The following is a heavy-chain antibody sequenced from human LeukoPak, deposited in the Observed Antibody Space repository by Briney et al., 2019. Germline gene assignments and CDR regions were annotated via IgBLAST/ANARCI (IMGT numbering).Heavy chain of an antibody. Sequence: PGRSLRLSCAASGFTFDDYAMHWVRQAPGKGLEWVSGISWNSGSIGYADSVKGRFTISRDNAKNMLFLQMNSLRGEDTAVYHCVRGGPSTWSWGQGTLVTVSS. D-gene: IGHD2-15*01. J-gene: IGHJ5*02. CDR2: ISWNSGSI. CDR3: VRGGPSTWS. CDR1: GFTFDDYA. V-gene: IGHV3-9*01.